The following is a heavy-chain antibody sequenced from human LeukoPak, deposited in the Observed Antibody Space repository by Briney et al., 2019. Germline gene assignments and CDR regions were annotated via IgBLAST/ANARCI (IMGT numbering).Heavy chain of an antibody. Sequence: GGSLRLSCAASGFTFSSYAMHWVRQAPGKGLEWVAVISYDGSNKYYADSVKGRFTISRDNSKNTLYLQMNSLRAEDTAVYYCAKDLGSYGSGSYGSDYWGQGTLVTVSS. CDR1: GFTFSSYA. CDR2: ISYDGSNK. J-gene: IGHJ4*02. CDR3: AKDLGSYGSGSYGSDY. D-gene: IGHD3-10*01. V-gene: IGHV3-30*01.